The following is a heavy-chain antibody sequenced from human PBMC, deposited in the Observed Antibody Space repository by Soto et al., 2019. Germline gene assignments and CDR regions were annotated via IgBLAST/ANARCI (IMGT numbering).Heavy chain of an antibody. V-gene: IGHV4-34*01. CDR2: INHSGST. D-gene: IGHD6-13*01. CDR3: ARWARQQMVSAYYYGMDV. Sequence: SETLSLTCAVYGGSFSGYYWSWIRQPPGKGLEWIGEINHSGSTNYNPSLKSRVTISVDTSKNQFSLKLSSVTAADTAVYYCARWARQQMVSAYYYGMDVCGQGTTVAFSS. J-gene: IGHJ6*01. CDR1: GGSFSGYY.